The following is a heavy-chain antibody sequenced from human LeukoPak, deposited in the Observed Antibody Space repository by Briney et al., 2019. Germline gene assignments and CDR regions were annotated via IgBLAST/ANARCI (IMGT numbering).Heavy chain of an antibody. Sequence: GGSLRLSCVASGFTFSYFGIHWVRQAPGKGLEWVAFIRYDGSDKDYADSVKGRFTISRDNSKNTLYLQMNSLRTEDTAVYFCAKESVITMIRGGSHFDDWGQGTLVTVSS. V-gene: IGHV3-30*02. CDR2: IRYDGSDK. J-gene: IGHJ4*02. CDR3: AKESVITMIRGGSHFDD. CDR1: GFTFSYFG. D-gene: IGHD3-10*01.